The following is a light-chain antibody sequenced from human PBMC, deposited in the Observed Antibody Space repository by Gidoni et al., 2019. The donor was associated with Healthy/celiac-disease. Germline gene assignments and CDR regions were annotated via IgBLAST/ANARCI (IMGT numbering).Light chain of an antibody. CDR2: GAS. CDR1: QSVSSSY. Sequence: EVVLTQSPGTLSLSPGERATLSCRASQSVSSSYLAWYQQKPGQAPRLLIHGASSRATSSPDRFSGSVSGTDFTLTISRLESEDFAVYYFQQYGSSPYTFGQGTKLEIK. CDR3: QQYGSSPYT. V-gene: IGKV3-20*01. J-gene: IGKJ2*01.